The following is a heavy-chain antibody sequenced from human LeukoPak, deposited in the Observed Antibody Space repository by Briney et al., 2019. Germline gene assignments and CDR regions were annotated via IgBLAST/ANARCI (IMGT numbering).Heavy chain of an antibody. J-gene: IGHJ3*02. CDR1: GGSISSYY. CDR3: ARSRGDDAFDI. CDR2: IYYSGST. V-gene: IGHV4-59*01. Sequence: SETLSLTCTVSGGSISSYYWSWIRQPPGKGLEWIGYIYYSGSTNYNPSLKSRVTISVDTSKNQFSLKLSSVTAADTAVYHCARSRGDDAFDIWGQGTMVTVSS. D-gene: IGHD3-16*01.